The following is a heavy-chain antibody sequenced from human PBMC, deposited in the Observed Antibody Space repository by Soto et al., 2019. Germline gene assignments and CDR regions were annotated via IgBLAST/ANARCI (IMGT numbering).Heavy chain of an antibody. CDR3: ARTGGSGWYDTTDY. CDR1: GFSFGDYY. D-gene: IGHD6-19*01. CDR2: ISSISGYT. J-gene: IGHJ4*02. V-gene: IGHV3-11*06. Sequence: QVQLVESGGGLVKPGGSLRLSCAASGFSFGDYYMSWIRQAPGKGLEWISYISSISGYTKYADSVKGRFTISRDNAKNSLYLQMNSPRVEDTAVYYCARTGGSGWYDTTDYWGQGTLVTVSS.